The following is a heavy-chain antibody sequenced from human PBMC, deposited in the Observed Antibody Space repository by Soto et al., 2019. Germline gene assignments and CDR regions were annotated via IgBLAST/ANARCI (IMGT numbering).Heavy chain of an antibody. J-gene: IGHJ4*02. D-gene: IGHD5-12*01. Sequence: QVQLVESGGGVVQPGRSLRLYCAASGFIFSGYAMHWVRQAPGKGLEWVAVISYDGNTKYYADSVKGRFTVSRDNSKNTLYVQMNNLSAEDTAMYYCAKETSAYETDYRGQGTLVSVSS. V-gene: IGHV3-30-3*01. CDR3: AKETSAYETDY. CDR1: GFIFSGYA. CDR2: ISYDGNTK.